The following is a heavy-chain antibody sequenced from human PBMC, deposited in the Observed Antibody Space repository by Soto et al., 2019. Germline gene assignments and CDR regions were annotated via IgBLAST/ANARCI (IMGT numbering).Heavy chain of an antibody. CDR2: IIPIFGTA. J-gene: IGHJ6*02. V-gene: IGHV1-69*06. D-gene: IGHD2-2*02. Sequence: ASVKVSCKASGGTFSSYAISWVRQAPGQGLEWMGGIIPIFGTANYAQKFQGRVTITADKSTSTAYMELSSLRSEDTAVYYCARGSPVVVVPAAIRPFYYYYCMDVWGQGTTVTVSS. CDR3: ARGSPVVVVPAAIRPFYYYYCMDV. CDR1: GGTFSSYA.